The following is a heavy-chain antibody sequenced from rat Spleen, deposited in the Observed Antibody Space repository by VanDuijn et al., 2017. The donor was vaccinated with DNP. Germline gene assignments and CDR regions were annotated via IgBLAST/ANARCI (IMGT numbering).Heavy chain of an antibody. CDR2: ISYEGSST. D-gene: IGHD1-4*01. J-gene: IGHJ2*01. Sequence: EVQLVESGGGLVQPGRSMKLSCAASGFSFSDFDMAWVRQAPAKGLEWVATISYEGSSTYCGDSVKGRFTISRDNAKSTLYLQMNSLRSEDTATYYCARGNYPGINTFDYWGQGVMVTVSS. V-gene: IGHV5-22*01. CDR3: ARGNYPGINTFDY. CDR1: GFSFSDFD.